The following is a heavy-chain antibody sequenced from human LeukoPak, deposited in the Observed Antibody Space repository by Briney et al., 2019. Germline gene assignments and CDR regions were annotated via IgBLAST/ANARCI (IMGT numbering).Heavy chain of an antibody. CDR2: TYYRSKWYN. Sequence: SQTLSLTCAISGDSVSSNSAAWNWIRQSPSRGLEWLGRTYYRSKWYNDYAVSVKSRITINPDTSKNQFSLQLNSVTPEDTAVYYCARGLATKRLGGSRDNWFDPWGQGTLVTVSP. J-gene: IGHJ5*02. D-gene: IGHD5-12*01. V-gene: IGHV6-1*01. CDR1: GDSVSSNSAA. CDR3: ARGLATKRLGGSRDNWFDP.